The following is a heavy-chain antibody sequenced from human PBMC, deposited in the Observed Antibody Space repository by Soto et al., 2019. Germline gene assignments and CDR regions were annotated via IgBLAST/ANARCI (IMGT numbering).Heavy chain of an antibody. D-gene: IGHD1-7*01. Sequence: GGSLRLSCTASGFTFSSYAMSWVRQAPGKGLEWVSTISSSGGSTYYADSVKGRFTISRDNSKNTLYLQMNSLRAEDTAAYYCAKDAELHDWFEPWGQGTLVTVSS. J-gene: IGHJ5*02. V-gene: IGHV3-23*01. CDR2: ISSSGGST. CDR3: AKDAELHDWFEP. CDR1: GFTFSSYA.